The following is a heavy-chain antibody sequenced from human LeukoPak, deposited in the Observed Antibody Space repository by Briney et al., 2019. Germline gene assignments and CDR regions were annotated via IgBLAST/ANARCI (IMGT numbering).Heavy chain of an antibody. CDR1: GVSISSYY. Sequence: SETLSLTCIVSGVSISSYYWVWIRQPPGKGLEWIGSLYYSGSTFYNPSLKSRVTISVDTSKNQFSLRLSSVTAADTAVYYCARQTYYYDSSGYFDYWGQGTPVTVSS. D-gene: IGHD3-22*01. V-gene: IGHV4-39*01. CDR3: ARQTYYYDSSGYFDY. J-gene: IGHJ4*02. CDR2: LYYSGST.